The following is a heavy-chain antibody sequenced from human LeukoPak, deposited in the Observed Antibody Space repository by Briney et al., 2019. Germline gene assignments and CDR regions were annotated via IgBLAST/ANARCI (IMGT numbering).Heavy chain of an antibody. D-gene: IGHD3-10*01. J-gene: IGHJ6*02. Sequence: TSKTLSLICAVYGGSFSGYYWSWIRQPPGKGLEWIGEINHSGSTNYNPSLKSRVTISVDTSKNQFSLKLSSVTAADTAVYYCARGVGRGHFYGMDVWGQGTTVTVSS. CDR1: GGSFSGYY. CDR2: INHSGST. V-gene: IGHV4-34*01. CDR3: ARGVGRGHFYGMDV.